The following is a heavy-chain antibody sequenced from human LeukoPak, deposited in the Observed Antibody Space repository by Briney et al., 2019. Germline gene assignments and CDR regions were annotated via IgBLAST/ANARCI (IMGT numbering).Heavy chain of an antibody. CDR1: GYTFTGYY. CDR3: ARDLASTPHWEFDF. Sequence: ASVKVSCKASGYTFTGYYMHWVRQAPGQGLEWMGWINPKSGGTEDAQDFQGRVTLTRDTSISTAYMELNSLTSDDTAVYYCARDLASTPHWEFDFWGQGTPVTVSP. J-gene: IGHJ4*02. D-gene: IGHD1-26*01. V-gene: IGHV1-2*02. CDR2: INPKSGGT.